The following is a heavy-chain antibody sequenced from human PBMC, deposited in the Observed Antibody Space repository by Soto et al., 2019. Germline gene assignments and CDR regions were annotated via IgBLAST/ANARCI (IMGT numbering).Heavy chain of an antibody. CDR3: ARVMGDWGTYYYYYGMDV. J-gene: IGHJ6*02. V-gene: IGHV4-59*01. D-gene: IGHD3-16*01. CDR1: GASLSTSY. Sequence: PSETLSLTCTVSGASLSTSYWGWIRQPPGKGPEWIGYVYYAGATNYNPSLESRVTISPDTSRNQFSLNLRSVTAADTAVYYCARVMGDWGTYYYYYGMDVWGQGTTVTVSS. CDR2: VYYAGAT.